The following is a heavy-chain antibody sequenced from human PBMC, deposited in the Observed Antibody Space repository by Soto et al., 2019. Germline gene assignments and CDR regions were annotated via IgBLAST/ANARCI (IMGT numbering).Heavy chain of an antibody. V-gene: IGHV3-43*01. J-gene: IGHJ6*02. Sequence: EVQLVESGGVVVQPGGSLRLSCAASGFTFDDYTMHWVRQAPGKGLEWVSLISWDGGSTYYADSVKGRFSISRDNSKNSLYLQMNSLRTEDTALYYCAKDIGGEQQLVPENRYYYGMDVWGQGTTVTVSS. CDR3: AKDIGGEQQLVPENRYYYGMDV. CDR2: ISWDGGST. CDR1: GFTFDDYT. D-gene: IGHD6-13*01.